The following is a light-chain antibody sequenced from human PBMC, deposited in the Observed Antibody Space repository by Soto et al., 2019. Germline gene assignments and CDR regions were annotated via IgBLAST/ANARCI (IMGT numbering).Light chain of an antibody. CDR3: GSYAGSDSWV. V-gene: IGLV2-8*01. J-gene: IGLJ3*02. CDR1: SSDIGGYNY. Sequence: QSVLTQPPAASGSPGQSVTISCTGTSSDIGGYNYVSWYQHHPGRAPKIIIYEVTQRPSGVPGRFSGSKSGNTASLSVSGLQAEDEADYYCGSYAGSDSWVFGAGTKLTVL. CDR2: EVT.